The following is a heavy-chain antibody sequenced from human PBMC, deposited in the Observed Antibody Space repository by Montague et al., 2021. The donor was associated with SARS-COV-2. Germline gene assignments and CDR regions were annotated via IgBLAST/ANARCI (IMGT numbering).Heavy chain of an antibody. J-gene: IGHJ5*02. CDR2: IDWDDDK. CDR3: ARILVAAAGSPFDP. V-gene: IGHV2-70*01. CDR1: GFSLSTSGMC. Sequence: PALGKPTQTLTLTCTFSGFSLSTSGMCVSWIRQPPGKALEWLALIDWDDDKYYSTSLKTRLTISKDTSKNQVVLTMTNMDPVDTATYYCARILVAAAGSPFDPWGQGTLVTVSS. D-gene: IGHD6-13*01.